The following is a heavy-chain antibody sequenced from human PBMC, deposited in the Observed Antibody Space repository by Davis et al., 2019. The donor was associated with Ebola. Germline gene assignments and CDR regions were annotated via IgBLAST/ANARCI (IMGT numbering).Heavy chain of an antibody. CDR3: ARQARGSYDFWRGYVFDT. Sequence: ASVKVSCKASGYTFTSNDINWVRQASGQGLEWMGWMNPNSGSAGYAQKFQGRVTMTRNNSINTAYMELRSLRSEDTAVYYCARQARGSYDFWRGYVFDTWGLGTLVTVSS. CDR1: GYTFTSND. V-gene: IGHV1-8*01. CDR2: MNPNSGSA. D-gene: IGHD3-3*01. J-gene: IGHJ4*02.